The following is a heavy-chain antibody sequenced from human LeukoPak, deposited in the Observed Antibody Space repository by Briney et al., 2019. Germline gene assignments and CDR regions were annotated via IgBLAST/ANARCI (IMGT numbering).Heavy chain of an antibody. J-gene: IGHJ3*02. V-gene: IGHV3-30-3*01. CDR1: GFTFSSYA. CDR3: AKGPIRGAFDI. CDR2: ISYDGSNK. Sequence: GGSLRLSCAASGFTFSSYAMHWVRQAPGKGLEWVAVISYDGSNKYYADSVKGRFTISRDNSKNTLYLQMNSLRAEDTAVYYCAKGPIRGAFDIWGQGTMVTVSS.